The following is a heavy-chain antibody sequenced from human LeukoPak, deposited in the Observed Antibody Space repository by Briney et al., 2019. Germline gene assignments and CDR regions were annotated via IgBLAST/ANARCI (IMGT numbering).Heavy chain of an antibody. CDR2: ISGSGGNT. J-gene: IGHJ4*02. Sequence: GGSLRLSCAASGFTFNNYAMNWVRQAPGKGLEWVSSISGSGGNTYYADSVKGRFTISRDSSKNTLYLQMNSLRAEDTAVYYCARGSGYSYGFTGRERTKSRLDYWGQGTLVTVSS. V-gene: IGHV3-23*01. CDR1: GFTFNNYA. CDR3: ARGSGYSYGFTGRERTKSRLDY. D-gene: IGHD5-18*01.